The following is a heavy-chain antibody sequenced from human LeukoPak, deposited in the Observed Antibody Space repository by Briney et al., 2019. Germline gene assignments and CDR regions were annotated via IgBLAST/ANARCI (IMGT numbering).Heavy chain of an antibody. Sequence: SQTLSLTCVISGDSVSINSVAYNWIRQSPSRGLEWLGRTYYRSKWNYEYAVSVRSRITVNLDTSKNQFSLQLNSVTPDDTAVYYCARAVIGTTRYFESWGQGTLVTVSS. CDR3: ARAVIGTTRYFES. CDR2: TYYRSKWNY. D-gene: IGHD1-1*01. V-gene: IGHV6-1*01. J-gene: IGHJ4*02. CDR1: GDSVSINSVA.